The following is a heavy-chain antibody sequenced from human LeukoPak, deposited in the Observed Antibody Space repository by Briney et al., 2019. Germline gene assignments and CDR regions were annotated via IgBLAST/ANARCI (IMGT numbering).Heavy chain of an antibody. D-gene: IGHD3-16*02. Sequence: GGSLRLSCAASGFPFSSYAMTWVRQPPGEGREWVSAISGSGDRKNYADSVKGRFTISRDNSMNTLYLQTNILRAEDTAVYYCARDIISFIEGVIQHWSQGTLVTVPS. CDR1: GFPFSSYA. CDR2: ISGSGDRK. CDR3: ARDIISFIEGVIQH. J-gene: IGHJ4*02. V-gene: IGHV3-23*01.